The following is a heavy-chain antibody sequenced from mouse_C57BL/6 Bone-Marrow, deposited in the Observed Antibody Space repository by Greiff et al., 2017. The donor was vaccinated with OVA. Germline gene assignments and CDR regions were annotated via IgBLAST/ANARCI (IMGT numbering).Heavy chain of an antibody. CDR1: GYSFTDYN. D-gene: IGHD3-2*02. J-gene: IGHJ4*01. CDR3: GSRGQHRQRSAMDY. V-gene: IGHV1-39*01. CDR2: INPNYGTT. Sequence: VQLQQSGPELVKPGASVKISCTASGYSFTDYNMNWVKQSSGKSLEWIGVINPNYGTTSYNQKFKGKATLAVDQSSNTAYMQLNSLTSEDSAVYYCGSRGQHRQRSAMDYWGQGTTVTVSS.